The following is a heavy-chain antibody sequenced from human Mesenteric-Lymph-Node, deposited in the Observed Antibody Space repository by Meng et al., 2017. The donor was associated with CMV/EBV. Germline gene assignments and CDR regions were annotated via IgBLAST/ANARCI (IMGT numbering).Heavy chain of an antibody. Sequence: GESLKISCAASGFTVSVNYMSWVRQAPGKRLEWVSVIYSGGTTYYADSVKGRFTISRDNSKNTLYLQMNSLRGEDTAVYYCARDFSYGFDYWGQGTLVTVSS. J-gene: IGHJ4*02. V-gene: IGHV3-66*02. CDR2: IYSGGTT. D-gene: IGHD5-18*01. CDR1: GFTVSVNY. CDR3: ARDFSYGFDY.